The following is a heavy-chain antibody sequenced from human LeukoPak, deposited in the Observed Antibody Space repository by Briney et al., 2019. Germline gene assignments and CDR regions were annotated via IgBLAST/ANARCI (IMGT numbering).Heavy chain of an antibody. CDR3: ARAPYYDILTGQYYYYGMDV. CDR2: IYTSGST. CDR1: GGSISSGSYY. Sequence: SQTLSLTCTVSGGSISSGSYYWSWIRQPAGTGLEWIGRIYTSGSTNYNPSLKSQVTISVDTPKNQFSLKLSSVTAADTAVYYCARAPYYDILTGQYYYYGMDVWGQGTTVTVSS. V-gene: IGHV4-61*02. J-gene: IGHJ6*02. D-gene: IGHD3-9*01.